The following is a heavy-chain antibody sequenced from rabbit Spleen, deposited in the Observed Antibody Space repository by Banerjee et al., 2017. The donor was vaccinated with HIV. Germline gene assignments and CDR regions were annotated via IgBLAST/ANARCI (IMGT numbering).Heavy chain of an antibody. Sequence: QEQLVESGGGLVKPEGSLTLTCKASGFSFSNKDVMCWVRQAPGKGLEWIACINAYTGKPVYATWAKGRFTISRTSSTTVTLQMTSLTAADTATYFCARDLASVVGWNFNLWGQGTPGHRL. D-gene: IGHD3-1*01. V-gene: IGHV1S45*01. CDR2: INAYTGKP. CDR3: ARDLASVVGWNFNL. CDR1: GFSFSNKDV. J-gene: IGHJ4*01.